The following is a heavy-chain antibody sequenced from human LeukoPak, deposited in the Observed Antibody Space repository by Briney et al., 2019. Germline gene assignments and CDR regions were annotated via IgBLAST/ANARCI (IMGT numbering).Heavy chain of an antibody. Sequence: GGPLRLSCAASGFTFDDYTIHWVRQVPGKGLEWVSLISGDGGSTYYADSVKGRFTISRDNSKNFLYLQMNSLRTEDTALYYCAKGWYSSSWYGISRFDYWGQGTLVTVSS. CDR2: ISGDGGST. CDR1: GFTFDDYT. CDR3: AKGWYSSSWYGISRFDY. J-gene: IGHJ4*02. V-gene: IGHV3-43*01. D-gene: IGHD6-13*01.